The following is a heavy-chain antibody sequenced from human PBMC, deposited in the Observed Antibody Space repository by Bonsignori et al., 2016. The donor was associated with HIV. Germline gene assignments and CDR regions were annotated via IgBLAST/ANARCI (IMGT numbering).Heavy chain of an antibody. CDR3: ARVARMVRGPLDY. D-gene: IGHD3-10*01. Sequence: WVRQAPGQGLEWMGGIIPILGIANYAQKFQGRVTITADESTSTAYMELSSLRSEDTAVYYCARVARMVRGPLDYWGQGTLVTVSS. V-gene: IGHV1-69*10. CDR2: IIPILGIA. J-gene: IGHJ4*02.